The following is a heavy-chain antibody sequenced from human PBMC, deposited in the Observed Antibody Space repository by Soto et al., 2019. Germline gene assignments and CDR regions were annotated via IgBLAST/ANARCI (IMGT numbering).Heavy chain of an antibody. D-gene: IGHD3-3*01. V-gene: IGHV1-18*01. Sequence: ASLKDSCTASGYSFTSYGIRCVGQARLQLLERMVLISAYNGNTNYAQKLQGRVTMTTDTSTSTAYMELRSLRSDDTAVYYCARDVEASITIFGVVPNHYYYGMDVWGQGTTVTVSS. CDR1: GYSFTSYG. CDR3: ARDVEASITIFGVVPNHYYYGMDV. CDR2: ISAYNGNT. J-gene: IGHJ6*02.